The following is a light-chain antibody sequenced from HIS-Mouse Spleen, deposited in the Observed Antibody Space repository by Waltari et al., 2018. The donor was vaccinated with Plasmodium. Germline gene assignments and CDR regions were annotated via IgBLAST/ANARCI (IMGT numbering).Light chain of an antibody. CDR1: QSVSSN. CDR3: QQYNNWSFT. V-gene: IGKV3-15*01. Sequence: EIVMTQSPATLSVSTGERAPLSCRASQSVSSNLAWYQQKPGQAPSILIYGASTRVTGIPARFSGSGSGTEFTLTISSLQSEDFAVYYCQQYNNWSFTFGPGTKVDIK. CDR2: GAS. J-gene: IGKJ3*01.